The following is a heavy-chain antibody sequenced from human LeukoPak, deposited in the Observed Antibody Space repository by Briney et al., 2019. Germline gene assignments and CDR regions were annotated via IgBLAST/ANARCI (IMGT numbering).Heavy chain of an antibody. D-gene: IGHD5-12*01. V-gene: IGHV4-34*01. CDR1: GGSFSGYY. CDR2: INHSGST. Sequence: SETLSLTCAVYGGSFSGYYWSWIRQPPGKGLEWFGEINHSGSTNYNPSLKSRVTISVDTSKNQFSLKLSSVTAADTALYYCARVGGYDSYYYYYMDVWGKGTTVTVSS. CDR3: ARVGGYDSYYYYYMDV. J-gene: IGHJ6*03.